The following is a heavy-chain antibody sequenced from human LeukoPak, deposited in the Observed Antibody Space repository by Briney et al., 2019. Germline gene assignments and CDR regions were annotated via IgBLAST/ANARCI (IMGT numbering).Heavy chain of an antibody. J-gene: IGHJ5*02. V-gene: IGHV3-7*03. Sequence: ESLRLSCAASGFTFTTYWMTWVRQAPGKGLEWVANINQDGTEKYYVDSVKGRFTISRDNAKNSLYLQMNSLRVEDTAVYYCARRGSSWSVGFDPWGQGTLVTVSS. CDR3: ARRGSSWSVGFDP. CDR2: INQDGTEK. CDR1: GFTFTTYW. D-gene: IGHD6-13*01.